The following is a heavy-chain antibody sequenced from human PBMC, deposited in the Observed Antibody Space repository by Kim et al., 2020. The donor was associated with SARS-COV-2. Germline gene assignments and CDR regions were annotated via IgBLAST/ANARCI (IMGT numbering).Heavy chain of an antibody. D-gene: IGHD1-26*01. J-gene: IGHJ4*02. CDR2: NT. Sequence: NTKYSQKFQGRVTITRDTSASTAYMELSSLRSEDTAVYYCARDLSGSYLGWGQGTLVTVSS. V-gene: IGHV1-3*01. CDR3: ARDLSGSYLG.